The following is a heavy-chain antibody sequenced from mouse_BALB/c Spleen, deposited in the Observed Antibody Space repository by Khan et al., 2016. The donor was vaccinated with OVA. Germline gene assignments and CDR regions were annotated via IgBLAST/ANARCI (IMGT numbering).Heavy chain of an antibody. Sequence: QVQLKESGPGLVAPSQSLSITCTVSGYSLTSYGVHWVRQPPGKGLEWMGVIWAGGSKNYNSAIMYRLSISKENSKSHVSLKMYSLQTDDTAMYYCAILDDIWGQGTTLTVAS. V-gene: IGHV2-9*02. D-gene: IGHD1-3*01. J-gene: IGHJ2*01. CDR3: AILDDI. CDR1: GYSLTSYG. CDR2: IWAGGSK.